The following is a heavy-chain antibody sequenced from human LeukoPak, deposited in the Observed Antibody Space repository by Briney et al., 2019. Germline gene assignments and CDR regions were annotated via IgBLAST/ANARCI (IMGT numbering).Heavy chain of an antibody. CDR3: AGLLWFGELPGN. J-gene: IGHJ4*02. Sequence: SETLSLTCTVSDGSITSYYWTWVRQPPGKGLEWIGSIYYGGSTYYNPSLKSRVTISVDTSKNQFSLRLSSVTAADTAVYYCAGLLWFGELPGNWGQGTLVTVSS. D-gene: IGHD3-10*01. CDR2: IYYGGST. V-gene: IGHV4-59*05. CDR1: DGSITSYY.